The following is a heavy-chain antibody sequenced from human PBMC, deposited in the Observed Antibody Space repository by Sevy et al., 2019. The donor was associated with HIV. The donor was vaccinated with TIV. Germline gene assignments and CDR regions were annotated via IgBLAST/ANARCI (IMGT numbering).Heavy chain of an antibody. J-gene: IGHJ6*02. Sequence: SETLSLTCVVSGGSFSGYFWSWIRQPPGKGLEWIGEINHSGSTNYNPSLKGRVTISVDTSKNQFSLKLSSVTAADTAVYYCAREVGDYDILTGYSPRYGMDVWGQGTTVTVSS. V-gene: IGHV4-34*01. D-gene: IGHD3-9*01. CDR1: GGSFSGYF. CDR2: INHSGST. CDR3: AREVGDYDILTGYSPRYGMDV.